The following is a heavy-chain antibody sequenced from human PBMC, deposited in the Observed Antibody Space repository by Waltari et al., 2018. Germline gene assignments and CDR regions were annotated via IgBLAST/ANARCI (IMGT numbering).Heavy chain of an antibody. Sequence: QVQLVESGGGRVHPGGSLRLSCSTSGFILRDFGVHWVRQAPGKGLQWVAFVRADGPTHIYLDSVERRFTVSRDNARPSVYLQMDGLTGADTAVYHCARDGRGLKSGHVFDHWGQGTLVTVSS. CDR3: ARDGRGLKSGHVFDH. J-gene: IGHJ5*02. D-gene: IGHD3-10*01. CDR1: GFILRDFG. V-gene: IGHV3-30*02. CDR2: VRADGPTH.